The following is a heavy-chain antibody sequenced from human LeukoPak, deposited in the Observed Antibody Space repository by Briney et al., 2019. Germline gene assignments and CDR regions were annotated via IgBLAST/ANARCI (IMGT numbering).Heavy chain of an antibody. CDR2: MYPGDSDT. V-gene: IGHV5-51*01. J-gene: IGHJ4*02. D-gene: IGHD4-17*01. CDR3: ARGDYGDFRVFYTLFDY. CDR1: GYSFINYW. Sequence: GESLKISCQGSGYSFINYWIGWVRQMPGKGLEWMGIMYPGDSDTRYSPSFQGQVTISADKSISTAYLQWSSLKASDTAMYYCARGDYGDFRVFYTLFDYWGQGTLVTVSS.